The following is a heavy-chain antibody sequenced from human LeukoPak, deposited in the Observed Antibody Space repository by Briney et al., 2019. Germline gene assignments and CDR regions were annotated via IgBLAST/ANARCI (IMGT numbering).Heavy chain of an antibody. CDR3: ARRRPAILTGYYGFASTYWFDP. J-gene: IGHJ5*02. Sequence: SETLSLTCTVSGYSISSGYYWGWIRQPPGKGLEWIGSIYHSGSTYYNPSLKSRVTISVDTSKNQFSLKLSSVTAADTAVYYCARRRPAILTGYYGFASTYWFDPWGQGTLVTVSS. V-gene: IGHV4-38-2*02. CDR2: IYHSGST. CDR1: GYSISSGYY. D-gene: IGHD3-9*01.